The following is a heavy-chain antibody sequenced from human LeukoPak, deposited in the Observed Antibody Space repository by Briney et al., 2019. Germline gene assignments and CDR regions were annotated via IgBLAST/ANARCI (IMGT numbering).Heavy chain of an antibody. CDR1: GFTFSSYA. D-gene: IGHD3-10*01. CDR2: IRSGAYT. J-gene: IGHJ4*02. Sequence: PGGSLRLSCAASGFTFSSYAMTWVRQAPGKGLEWVSTIRSGAYTYYADSVKGRLSISGDNSKNTLYLEMNSLRAEDAAVYYCARISVVSRSGPLDYWGQGTLVTVSS. V-gene: IGHV3-23*01. CDR3: ARISVVSRSGPLDY.